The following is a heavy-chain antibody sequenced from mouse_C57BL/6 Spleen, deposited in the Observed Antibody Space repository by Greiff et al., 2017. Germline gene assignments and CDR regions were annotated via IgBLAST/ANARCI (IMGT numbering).Heavy chain of an antibody. CDR3: AKPMTYGNSAWFAY. V-gene: IGHV2-3*01. J-gene: IGHJ3*01. Sequence: VKLQESGPGLVAPSQSLSITCTVSGFSLTSYGVSWVRQPPGQGLEWLGVIWGDGSTNYHSALISRRSISKDNSKSQVFLKLNSLQTDDTATYYCAKPMTYGNSAWFAYWGQGTRVTVSA. CDR2: IWGDGST. D-gene: IGHD2-1*01. CDR1: GFSLTSYG.